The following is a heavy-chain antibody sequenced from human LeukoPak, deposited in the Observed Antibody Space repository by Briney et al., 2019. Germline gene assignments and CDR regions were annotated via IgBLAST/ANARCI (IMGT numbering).Heavy chain of an antibody. CDR2: IYSGGST. J-gene: IGHJ6*02. CDR3: ARARTSAMVNIYYYGMDV. V-gene: IGHV3-66*02. D-gene: IGHD5-18*01. CDR1: GFTVSSNY. Sequence: AGSLTLSCAASGFTVSSNYVSWVRKAPGQGLELDSVIYSGGSTYYAYSVKLRFTISRDNSKNTLYLQMNSLRAEDAAVYYCARARTSAMVNIYYYGMDVWGQGTTVTVSS.